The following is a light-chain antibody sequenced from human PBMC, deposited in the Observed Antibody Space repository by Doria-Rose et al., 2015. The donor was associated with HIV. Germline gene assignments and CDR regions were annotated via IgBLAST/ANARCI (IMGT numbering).Light chain of an antibody. V-gene: IGKV4-1*01. CDR3: QQYYDTPS. CDR1: QSLLYTSKNY. Sequence: DIQVTQSPESLGMSLGERATLNCKSNQSLLYTSKNYLAWYQQKPVQPPKLLIDWASTRQSGVPARFSGSGSGTGFTLTISSLEAEDVAVYYCQQYYDTPSFGPGTTVDIK. J-gene: IGKJ3*01. CDR2: WAS.